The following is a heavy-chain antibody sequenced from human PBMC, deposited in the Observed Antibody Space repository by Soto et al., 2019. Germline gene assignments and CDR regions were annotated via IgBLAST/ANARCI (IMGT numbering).Heavy chain of an antibody. CDR1: GFTFDDYA. V-gene: IGHV3-9*01. CDR3: AGTLTYYDFGSGLNWFDP. CDR2: ISWNSGSM. J-gene: IGHJ5*02. D-gene: IGHD3-3*01. Sequence: RSLRLSCAASGFTFDDYAMHWVRQAPGKGLEWLSGISWNSGSMGYADSVKGRFIISRDNAKKSLYLQVSSPRLEDTAVHYCAGTLTYYDFGSGLNWFDPWGQGTLVTVSS.